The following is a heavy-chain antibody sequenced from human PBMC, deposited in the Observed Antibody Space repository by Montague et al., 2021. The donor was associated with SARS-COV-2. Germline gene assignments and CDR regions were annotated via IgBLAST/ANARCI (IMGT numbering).Heavy chain of an antibody. D-gene: IGHD3-9*01. J-gene: IGHJ5*02. CDR1: GFSLSTSEVG. CDR3: AHFGILRYFDP. CDR2: IYGDDDN. Sequence: PALVKPTQTLTLTCTFSGFSLSTSEVGVGWIRQPPGKAPEFLALIYGDDDNRYEPSLKSRLTITKVTSKNQVVLTMTNVDPVDTATYYCAHFGILRYFDPWGQGTLVTVSS. V-gene: IGHV2-5*05.